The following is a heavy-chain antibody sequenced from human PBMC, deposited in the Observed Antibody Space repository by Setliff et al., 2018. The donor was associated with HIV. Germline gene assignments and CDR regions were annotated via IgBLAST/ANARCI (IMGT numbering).Heavy chain of an antibody. D-gene: IGHD3-16*01. J-gene: IGHJ4*02. V-gene: IGHV1-18*01. Sequence: ASVKVSCKPSGYTFTTYGLSWVRQAPGQGLEWMGWISTYSDETSYSQNLQGRLTMTTDTSTGTAYMELRSLRSDDTAVYYCARDPDYDYVWGTPDGYFDYWGQGTLVTVSS. CDR2: ISTYSDET. CDR1: GYTFTTYG. CDR3: ARDPDYDYVWGTPDGYFDY.